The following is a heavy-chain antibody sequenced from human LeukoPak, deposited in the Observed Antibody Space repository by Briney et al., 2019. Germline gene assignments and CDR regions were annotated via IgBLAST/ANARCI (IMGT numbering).Heavy chain of an antibody. Sequence: GGSLRLSCAASGFTVSSNYMSWVRQAPGKGLEWVSAISGSGGSTYYADSVKGRFTISRDNSKNTPYLQMNSLRAEDTAVYYCAKLGSYSGYDEGVDYWGQGTLVTVSS. CDR1: GFTVSSNY. CDR2: ISGSGGST. V-gene: IGHV3-23*01. J-gene: IGHJ4*02. CDR3: AKLGSYSGYDEGVDY. D-gene: IGHD5-12*01.